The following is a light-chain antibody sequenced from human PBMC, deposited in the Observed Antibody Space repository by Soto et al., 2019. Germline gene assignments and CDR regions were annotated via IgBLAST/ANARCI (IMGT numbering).Light chain of an antibody. V-gene: IGKV3-20*01. CDR3: QQYGRSPLLYT. CDR1: QSVTSNY. J-gene: IGKJ2*01. Sequence: EIVLTQSPGTLSLSPGERATLSCRASQSVTSNYLAWYQQKPGQAPRLLIYGASTRAAGVPDMFSASGSGTNFTLTITRLEPEDFAVYYCQQYGRSPLLYTFGQGTRLGVK. CDR2: GAS.